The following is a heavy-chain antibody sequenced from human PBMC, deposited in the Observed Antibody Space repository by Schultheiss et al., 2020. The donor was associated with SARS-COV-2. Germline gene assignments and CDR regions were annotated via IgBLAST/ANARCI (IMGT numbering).Heavy chain of an antibody. CDR2: IKQDGSEK. Sequence: GGSLRLSCAASGFTFSSYSMNWVRQAPGKGLEWVANIKQDGSEKYYVDSVKGRFTISRDNAKNTLYLQMNSLRAEDTAVYYCARDYYEYDAEYFQHWGQGTLVTVSS. CDR3: ARDYYEYDAEYFQH. J-gene: IGHJ1*01. CDR1: GFTFSSYS. V-gene: IGHV3-7*01. D-gene: IGHD3-22*01.